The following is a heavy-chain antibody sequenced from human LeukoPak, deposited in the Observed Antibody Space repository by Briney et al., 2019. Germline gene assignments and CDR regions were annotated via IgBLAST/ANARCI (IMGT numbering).Heavy chain of an antibody. CDR3: AKETWELTSDAFDI. CDR1: GFTFSSYA. D-gene: IGHD3-10*01. Sequence: GGSLRLSCAASGFTFSSYAMSWVRQAPGRGREWVSAISGSGGSTYYTDSVKGRFTISRDNSKNTLSLQMNSRRAEDTAVYYCAKETWELTSDAFDIWGQGTMVTVSS. CDR2: ISGSGGST. V-gene: IGHV3-23*01. J-gene: IGHJ3*02.